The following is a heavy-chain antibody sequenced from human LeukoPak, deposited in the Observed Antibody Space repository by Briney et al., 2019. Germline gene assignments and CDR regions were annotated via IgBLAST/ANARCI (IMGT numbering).Heavy chain of an antibody. CDR1: GGSISSSSYY. CDR2: MYYSGSS. CDR3: ARGSYYDSSGYYRFDY. D-gene: IGHD3-22*01. J-gene: IGHJ4*02. V-gene: IGHV4-39*07. Sequence: SETLSLTCTVSGGSISSSSYYWGWIRQPPGKGLEWIGTMYYSGSSYNNPSLESRVTMSVDTSKNQFSLKLSSVTAADTAVYYCARGSYYDSSGYYRFDYWGQGTLVTVSS.